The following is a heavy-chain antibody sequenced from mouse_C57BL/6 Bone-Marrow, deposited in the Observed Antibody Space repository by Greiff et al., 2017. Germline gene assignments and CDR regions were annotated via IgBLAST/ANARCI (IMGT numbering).Heavy chain of an antibody. CDR3: ARSTTGGYAMDY. J-gene: IGHJ4*01. Sequence: EVKLVESGGGLVKPGGSLKLSCAASGFTFSSYAMSWVRQTPEKRLEWVATISDGGSYTYYPDNVKGRFTISRDNANNNLYLQMSHLNSEDTAMYYCARSTTGGYAMDYWGQGTSVTVSS. V-gene: IGHV5-4*03. D-gene: IGHD1-1*01. CDR1: GFTFSSYA. CDR2: ISDGGSYT.